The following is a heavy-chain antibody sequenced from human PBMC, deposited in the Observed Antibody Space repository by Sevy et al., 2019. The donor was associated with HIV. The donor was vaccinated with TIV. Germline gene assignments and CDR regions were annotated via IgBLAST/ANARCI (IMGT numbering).Heavy chain of an antibody. V-gene: IGHV3-48*01. J-gene: IGHJ4*02. CDR1: GFTFSSYS. CDR2: ISGSSSTI. D-gene: IGHD6-19*01. Sequence: GGSLRLSCAASGFTFSSYSMNWVRQPPGKGLEWVSYISGSSSTIYYADFVKGRLTISRDNAKNSLYLQMNSLRAVDTAVYYCARDPIAVAGTLNYFDYWGQGTLVTVSS. CDR3: ARDPIAVAGTLNYFDY.